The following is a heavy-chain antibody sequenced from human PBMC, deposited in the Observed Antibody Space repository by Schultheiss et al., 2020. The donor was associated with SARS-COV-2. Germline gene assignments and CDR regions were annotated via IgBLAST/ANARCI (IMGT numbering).Heavy chain of an antibody. D-gene: IGHD2-2*01. V-gene: IGHV1-18*01. Sequence: GESLKISCKASGYTFTSYGISWVRQAPGQGLEWMGWISAYNGDTYYAQKLQGRVTLTRDTSTSTAYMELRSLRSDDTAVYFCARDHCSSTSCPPRLTWFDPWGQGTLVTVSS. CDR1: GYTFTSYG. CDR3: ARDHCSSTSCPPRLTWFDP. CDR2: ISAYNGDT. J-gene: IGHJ5*02.